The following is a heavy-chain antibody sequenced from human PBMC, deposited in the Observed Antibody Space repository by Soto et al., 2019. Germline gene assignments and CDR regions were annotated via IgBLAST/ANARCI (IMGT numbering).Heavy chain of an antibody. CDR3: ARGLDTAMSYYYYGMDV. V-gene: IGHV3-13*01. CDR2: IGTAGDT. Sequence: GGSLRLSCAAFGFTFSSYDMHWVRQATGKGLEWVSAIGTAGDTYYPGSVKGRLTISRENAKNSLYLQMNSLRAEDTAVYYCARGLDTAMSYYYYGMDVWGQGTTVTVSS. D-gene: IGHD5-18*01. J-gene: IGHJ6*02. CDR1: GFTFSSYD.